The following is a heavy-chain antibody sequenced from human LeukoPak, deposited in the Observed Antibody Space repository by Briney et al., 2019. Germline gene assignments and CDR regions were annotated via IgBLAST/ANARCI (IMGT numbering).Heavy chain of an antibody. J-gene: IGHJ4*02. CDR2: ISGSGVKT. Sequence: GGSLRLSCAASGFTFSSYAMTWVRQAPGKRLEWVSAISGSGVKTYYADSAKGRFTISRDNSKNTLYLQMNSLRVEDTAVYYCVKVRVDSGSNPYYFHYWGQGTLVTVSS. D-gene: IGHD3-10*01. CDR1: GFTFSSYA. V-gene: IGHV3-23*01. CDR3: VKVRVDSGSNPYYFHY.